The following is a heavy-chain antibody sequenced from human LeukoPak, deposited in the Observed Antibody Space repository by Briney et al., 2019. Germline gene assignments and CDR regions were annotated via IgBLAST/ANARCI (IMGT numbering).Heavy chain of an antibody. CDR2: IIPIFGTA. V-gene: IGHV1-69*13. D-gene: IGHD2-2*02. CDR1: GGTFSSYA. J-gene: IGHJ5*02. CDR3: ARDRGGVVVPAAIWPGDNWFDP. Sequence: ASVKVSCKASGGTFSSYAISWVRQAPGQGLEWMGGIIPIFGTANYAQKFQGRATITADESTSTAYMELSSLRSEDTAVYYCARDRGGVVVPAAIWPGDNWFDPWGQGTLVTVSS.